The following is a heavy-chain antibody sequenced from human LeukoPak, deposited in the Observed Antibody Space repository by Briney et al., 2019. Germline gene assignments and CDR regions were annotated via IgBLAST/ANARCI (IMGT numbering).Heavy chain of an antibody. CDR1: GYTFTGYY. Sequence: ASVKVSCKASGYTFTGYYMHWVRQAPGQGREWMGWINPNSGGTDYAQKFQGRVTMTRDTSISTAYMEVSRLRSDDTAVYYCARDYYDSSGYSRFDPWGQGTLVTVSS. D-gene: IGHD3-22*01. J-gene: IGHJ5*02. CDR3: ARDYYDSSGYSRFDP. V-gene: IGHV1-2*02. CDR2: INPNSGGT.